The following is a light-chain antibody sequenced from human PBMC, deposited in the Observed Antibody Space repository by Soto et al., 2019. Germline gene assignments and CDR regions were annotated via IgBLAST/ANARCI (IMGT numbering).Light chain of an antibody. V-gene: IGLV2-14*03. CDR2: DVS. CDR3: SSYTDFNLYV. CDR1: SSDVGGYNY. Sequence: QSALTQPASVSGSAEQSISISCTGTSSDVGGYNYVSWYQHQPGKAPKLVIFDVSGRPSGISNRFSGSKSGNTASLTISGLRPEDEADYYYSSYTDFNLYVFGTGTKLTVL. J-gene: IGLJ1*01.